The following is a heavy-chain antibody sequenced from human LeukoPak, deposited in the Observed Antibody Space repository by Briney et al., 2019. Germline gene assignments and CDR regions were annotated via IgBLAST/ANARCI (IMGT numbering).Heavy chain of an antibody. J-gene: IGHJ4*02. D-gene: IGHD2-15*01. CDR2: ISDNGYDT. CDR1: GFTFSSSA. Sequence: GGSLRLSCAASGFTFSSSAMTWVRQAPGKGLEWVSAISDNGYDTFYADSVKGRFTISRDNSKNAVYLQMNSLRAEDTALYYCARVGGGSPGYFDYWGQGTLVTVSS. V-gene: IGHV3-23*01. CDR3: ARVGGGSPGYFDY.